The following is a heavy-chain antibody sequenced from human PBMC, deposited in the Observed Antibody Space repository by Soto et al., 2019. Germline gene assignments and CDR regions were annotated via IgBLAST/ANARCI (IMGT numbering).Heavy chain of an antibody. Sequence: TSETLSLTCTVSGGSISSGGYYWSWIRQHPGKGLEWIGYIYYSGSTYYNPSLKSRVTISVDTSKNQFSLKLSSVTAADTAVYYCARSPSGYYYDSSGYYYFDYWGQGTLVTVSS. D-gene: IGHD3-22*01. V-gene: IGHV4-31*03. CDR1: GGSISSGGYY. J-gene: IGHJ4*02. CDR3: ARSPSGYYYDSSGYYYFDY. CDR2: IYYSGST.